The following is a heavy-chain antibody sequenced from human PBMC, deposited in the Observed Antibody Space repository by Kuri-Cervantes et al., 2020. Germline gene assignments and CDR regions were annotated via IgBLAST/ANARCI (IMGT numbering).Heavy chain of an antibody. D-gene: IGHD3-10*01. J-gene: IGHJ5*02. V-gene: IGHV4-59*01. CDR1: GGSISSYH. Sequence: SETLSLTCTVSGGSISSYHWSWIRQPPGKGLEWIGYIYYSGSTNYNPSLKSRVTISVDTSKNQFSLKLSSVTAADTAVYYCARNTIWFGELARFDPWGQGTLVTVSS. CDR3: ARNTIWFGELARFDP. CDR2: IYYSGST.